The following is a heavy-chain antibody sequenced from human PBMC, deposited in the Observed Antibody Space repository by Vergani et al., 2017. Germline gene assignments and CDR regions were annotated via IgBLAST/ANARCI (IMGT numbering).Heavy chain of an antibody. CDR1: GGSISSSSYY. V-gene: IGHV4-39*01. CDR2: IYYSGST. J-gene: IGHJ4*02. D-gene: IGHD1-26*01. Sequence: QLQLQESGPGLVKPSETLSLTCTVSGGSISSSSYYWGWIRQPPGKGLEWIGSIYYSGSTYYYPSLKSRIVIFVDTSKNQFSLNLSSVTAAATAVYYCARQVSGNYYEFDYWGQGALVTVSS. CDR3: ARQVSGNYYEFDY.